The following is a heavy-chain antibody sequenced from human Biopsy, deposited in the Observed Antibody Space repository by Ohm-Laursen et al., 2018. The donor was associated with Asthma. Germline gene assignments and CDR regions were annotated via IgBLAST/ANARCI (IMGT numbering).Heavy chain of an antibody. CDR1: GYNFISFA. CDR2: VNTGNGDT. J-gene: IGHJ3*01. CDR3: ARTYYDFLTGQVKDVFGV. Sequence: ASVKVSCKASGYNFISFAIRWVRQAPGQRLEWMGWVNTGNGDTKYSQKFQGRVTITRDTSASTAYMELRGLRSEDTATYYCARTYYDFLTGQVKDVFGVWGQGTMVTVSS. V-gene: IGHV1-3*04. D-gene: IGHD3-9*01.